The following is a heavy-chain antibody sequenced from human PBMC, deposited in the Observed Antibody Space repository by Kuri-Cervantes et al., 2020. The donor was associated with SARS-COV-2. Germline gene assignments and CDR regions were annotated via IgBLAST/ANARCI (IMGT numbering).Heavy chain of an antibody. V-gene: IGHV3-30*02. Sequence: GESLKISCAASGFTFSSYGMHWVRQAPGKGLEWVAFIRYDGSNKYYADSVKGRFTISRDNSKNTLYLQMNSLRAEDTAVYYCAKDRVYCSGGSCPLYYWGQGTLVTVSS. CDR2: IRYDGSNK. D-gene: IGHD2-15*01. CDR1: GFTFSSYG. J-gene: IGHJ4*02. CDR3: AKDRVYCSGGSCPLYY.